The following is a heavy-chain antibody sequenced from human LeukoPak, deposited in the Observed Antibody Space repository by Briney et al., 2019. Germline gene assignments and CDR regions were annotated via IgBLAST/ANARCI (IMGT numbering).Heavy chain of an antibody. D-gene: IGHD4-17*01. CDR3: ARDTHTVTTFRYFDY. J-gene: IGHJ4*02. CDR1: GFTFISYS. Sequence: GGSLRLSCAASGFTFISYSMNWVRQAPGKGLEWVSSISSSSSYIYYADSVKGRFTISRDNAKNSLYLQMNSLRAEDTAVYYCARDTHTVTTFRYFDYWGQGTLVTVSS. CDR2: ISSSSSYI. V-gene: IGHV3-21*01.